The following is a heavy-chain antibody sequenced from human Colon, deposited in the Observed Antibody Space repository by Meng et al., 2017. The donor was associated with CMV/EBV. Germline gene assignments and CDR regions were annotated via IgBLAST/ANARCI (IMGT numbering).Heavy chain of an antibody. CDR1: GFTFSTSS. CDR2: ISSTSTYT. V-gene: IGHV3-21*01. D-gene: IGHD1-20*01. CDR3: ARVGYDWNLPAFFYQ. Sequence: GESLKISCAASGFTFSTSSMNWVRQAPGKGLEWVSSISSTSTYTYYADSVKGRFTISRDNAKNSLYLQMNTVRAEDTAVYFCARVGYDWNLPAFFYQRGQGTLVTVSS. J-gene: IGHJ4*02.